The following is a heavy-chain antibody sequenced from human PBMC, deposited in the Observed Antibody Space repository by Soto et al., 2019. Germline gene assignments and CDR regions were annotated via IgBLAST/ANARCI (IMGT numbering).Heavy chain of an antibody. V-gene: IGHV3-30-3*01. Sequence: PGGSLRLSCAASGFTFSSYAMHWVRQAPGKGLEWVAVISYDGSNKYYADSVKGRFTISRDNSKNTLYLQMNSLRAEDTAVYYCARDLQADSTIYYYYGMDVWGQGTTVTVSS. D-gene: IGHD2-2*01. CDR2: ISYDGSNK. J-gene: IGHJ6*02. CDR3: ARDLQADSTIYYYYGMDV. CDR1: GFTFSSYA.